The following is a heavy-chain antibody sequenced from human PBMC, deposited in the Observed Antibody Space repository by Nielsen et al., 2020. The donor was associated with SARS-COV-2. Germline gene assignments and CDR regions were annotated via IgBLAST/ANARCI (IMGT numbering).Heavy chain of an antibody. V-gene: IGHV3-33*01. CDR2: IWYDGRNK. D-gene: IGHD7-27*01. Sequence: GESLKISCTASGFTFSSYGMHWVRQAPGKGLEWVAVIWYDGRNKYYSDYADSVKGRFTISRDDYKNTLSLQMNRLTAEDTAVYYCAGSNGGFWFDPWGQGTLVTVSS. J-gene: IGHJ5*02. CDR3: AGSNGGFWFDP. CDR1: GFTFSSYG.